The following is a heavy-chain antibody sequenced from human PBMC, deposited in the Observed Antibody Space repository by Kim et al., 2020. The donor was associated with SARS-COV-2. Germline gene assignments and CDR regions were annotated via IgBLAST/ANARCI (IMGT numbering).Heavy chain of an antibody. D-gene: IGHD7-27*01. CDR2: ISGSDFI. V-gene: IGHV3-21*01. CDR3: ARLGRRSTETYFDL. Sequence: GGSLRLSCAASGFPFSNSAMNWVRQAPGKGLEWVSSISGSDFIYYAVSGKGRFTMSRDKARNSLYLQMISLRADDKAVNSCARLGRRSTETYFDLWGR. J-gene: IGHJ2*01. CDR1: GFPFSNSA.